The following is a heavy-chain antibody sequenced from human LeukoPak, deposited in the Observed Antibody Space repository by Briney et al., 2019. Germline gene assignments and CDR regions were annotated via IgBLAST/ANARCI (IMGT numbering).Heavy chain of an antibody. CDR3: ARGNYHFDY. CDR1: EFPFNAYW. D-gene: IGHD1-7*01. CDR2: INWNGGSA. Sequence: PGGSLRLSCAASEFPFNAYWMSWVRQAPGKGLEWVSGINWNGGSAGYADSVKGRFTISRDNAKNSLYLQMSSLRAEGTAVYYCARGNYHFDYWGQGTLVTVSS. V-gene: IGHV3-20*04. J-gene: IGHJ4*02.